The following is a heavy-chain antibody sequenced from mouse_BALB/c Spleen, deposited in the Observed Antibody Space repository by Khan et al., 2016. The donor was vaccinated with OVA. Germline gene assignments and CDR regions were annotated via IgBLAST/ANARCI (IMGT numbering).Heavy chain of an antibody. J-gene: IGHJ4*01. Sequence: VQLQQSGAELVKPGASVKLSCTASGFNIKDTYIHWIMQRPEQGLEWIGRIDPATGNSNYDPKFQGKATITADTSSNTAYLHLTGLTSEDTDVYYGARTAIHYYGSYTMDYWGHGTSVTVSS. CDR1: GFNIKDTY. CDR2: IDPATGNS. V-gene: IGHV14-3*02. D-gene: IGHD1-2*01. CDR3: ARTAIHYYGSYTMDY.